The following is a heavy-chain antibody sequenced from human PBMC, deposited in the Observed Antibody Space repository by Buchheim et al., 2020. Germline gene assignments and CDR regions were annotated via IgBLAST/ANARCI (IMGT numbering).Heavy chain of an antibody. J-gene: IGHJ2*01. V-gene: IGHV3-33*01. CDR3: ARKARHSPNWYSDL. Sequence: QVQLVESGGGLVQPGRSLRLSCAASGFSFSIYGMHWVRQVPGKGLEWVAVMWYDGSNNYYADSVKGRFTISRDNSEKMLYLQMNSLRTEDTAVYYCARKARHSPNWYSDLWGRGTL. CDR2: MWYDGSNN. CDR1: GFSFSIYG. D-gene: IGHD4-11*01.